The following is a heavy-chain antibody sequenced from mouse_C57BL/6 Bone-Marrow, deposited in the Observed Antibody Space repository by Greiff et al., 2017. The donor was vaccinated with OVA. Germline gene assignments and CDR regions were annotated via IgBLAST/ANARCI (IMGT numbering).Heavy chain of an antibody. CDR1: GFTFSDYG. Sequence: DVKLVESGGGLVKPGGSLKLSCAASGFTFSDYGMHWVRQAPEKGLEWVAYISSGSSTIYYADTVKGRFTISRDNAKNTLFLQMTSLRSEDTAMYYCARPGDLYYFDYWGQGTTLTVSS. J-gene: IGHJ2*01. CDR2: ISSGSSTI. D-gene: IGHD3-3*01. V-gene: IGHV5-17*01. CDR3: ARPGDLYYFDY.